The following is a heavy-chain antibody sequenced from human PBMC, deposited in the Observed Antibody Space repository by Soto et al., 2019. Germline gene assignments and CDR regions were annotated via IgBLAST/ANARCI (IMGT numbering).Heavy chain of an antibody. J-gene: IGHJ3*02. Sequence: QVQLQQWGAGLLKPSETLSLTCAVFGGSVNSGNYYWSWIRQPPGKGLEWIGEMSHSGGTHFNPSLKNRVTISVETSKNQFSLKMSSVTSADTALYYWARVERGTATTVVDAFDIWGPGTMVTVSS. D-gene: IGHD1-1*01. CDR2: MSHSGGT. CDR3: ARVERGTATTVVDAFDI. V-gene: IGHV4-34*01. CDR1: GGSVNSGNYY.